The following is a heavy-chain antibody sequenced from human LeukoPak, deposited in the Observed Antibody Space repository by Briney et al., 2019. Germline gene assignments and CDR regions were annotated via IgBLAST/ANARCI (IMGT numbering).Heavy chain of an antibody. CDR3: ARALGGYYGSGGWYFDY. J-gene: IGHJ4*02. CDR1: GGSISRYY. CDR2: IYYSGST. D-gene: IGHD3-10*01. Sequence: PSETLSLTCTVSGGSISRYYWSWIRQPPGKGLEWIGYIYYSGSTNYNPSLKSRVTISVDTSKNQFSLKLSSVTAADTAVYYCARALGGYYGSGGWYFDYWGQGTLVTVSS. V-gene: IGHV4-59*01.